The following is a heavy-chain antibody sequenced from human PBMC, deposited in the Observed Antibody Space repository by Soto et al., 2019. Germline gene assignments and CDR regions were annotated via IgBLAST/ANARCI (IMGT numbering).Heavy chain of an antibody. CDR2: INHSGST. CDR3: ARARGVRYCSSTSCYKTSYYYYYGMDV. J-gene: IGHJ6*02. CDR1: GGSFSGYY. V-gene: IGHV4-34*01. Sequence: QVQLQQWGAGLLKPSETLSLTCAVYGGSFSGYYWSWIRQPPGKGLEWIGEINHSGSTNYNPSLKSRVTISVDTSKNQFSLKLSSVTAADTAVYYCARARGVRYCSSTSCYKTSYYYYYGMDVWGQGTTVTVSS. D-gene: IGHD2-2*02.